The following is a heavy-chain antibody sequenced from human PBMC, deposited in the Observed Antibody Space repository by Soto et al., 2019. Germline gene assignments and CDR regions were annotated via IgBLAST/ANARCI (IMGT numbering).Heavy chain of an antibody. V-gene: IGHV1-3*01. D-gene: IGHD3-22*01. CDR1: GYTFTSYA. CDR3: ARGYYYDSSGYYKRLNFDY. CDR2: INAGNGNT. Sequence: ASEKVSCKASGYTFTSYAMHWVRQAPGQRLEWMGWINAGNGNTKYSQKFQGRVTITRDTSASTAYMELSSLRSEDTAVYYCARGYYYDSSGYYKRLNFDYWGQGTLVTVSS. J-gene: IGHJ4*02.